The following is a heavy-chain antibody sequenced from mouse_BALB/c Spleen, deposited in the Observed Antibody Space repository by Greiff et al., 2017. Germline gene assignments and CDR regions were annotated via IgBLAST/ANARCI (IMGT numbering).Heavy chain of an antibody. V-gene: IGHV5-15*02. CDR3: ARYDYDGFDY. J-gene: IGHJ2*01. CDR1: GFTFSDYG. Sequence: DVKLVESGGGLVQPGGSRKLSCAASGFTFSDYGMAWVRQAPGKGPEWVAFISNLAYSIYYADTVTGRFTISRENAKNTLYLEMSSLRSEDTAMYYCARYDYDGFDYWGQGTTLTVSS. D-gene: IGHD2-4*01. CDR2: ISNLAYSI.